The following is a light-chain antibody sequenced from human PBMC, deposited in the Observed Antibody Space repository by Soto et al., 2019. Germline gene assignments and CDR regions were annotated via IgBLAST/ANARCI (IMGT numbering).Light chain of an antibody. CDR2: GAS. V-gene: IGKV3-15*01. CDR1: QSVSSN. J-gene: IGKJ4*01. CDR3: QQYDNWPLT. Sequence: EIVMTQSPATLSVSPGERAALSCRASQSVSSNLAWYQQKSGQAPRLLIYGASTRATGIPARFSGSGSGTEFTLTISSLQSEDFVVYSCQQYDNWPLTFGGGTKVEIK.